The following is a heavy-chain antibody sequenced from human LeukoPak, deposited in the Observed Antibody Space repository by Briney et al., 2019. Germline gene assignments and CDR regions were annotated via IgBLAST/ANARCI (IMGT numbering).Heavy chain of an antibody. CDR2: IYYSGST. CDR3: ARVAGYYDSSGIGNQNFDY. V-gene: IGHV4-31*03. D-gene: IGHD3-22*01. Sequence: MSSEALSLTCTVSGGSISSGGYYWSWIRQHPGKGLEWIGYIYYSGSTYYNPSLKSRVTISVDTSKNQFSLKLSSVTAADTAVYYCARVAGYYDSSGIGNQNFDYWGQGTLVTVSS. J-gene: IGHJ4*02. CDR1: GGSISSGGYY.